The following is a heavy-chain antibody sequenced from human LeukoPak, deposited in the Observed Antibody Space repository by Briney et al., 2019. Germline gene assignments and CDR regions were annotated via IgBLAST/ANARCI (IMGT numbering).Heavy chain of an antibody. Sequence: SGGSLRLSCAASGFTFSSYAMHWVRQAPGKGLEWVAVISYDGSNKYYADSVKGRFTISRDNSKNTLYLQMNSLRAEDTAVYYCVRGDVLWLQFGYWGQGTLVTVSS. D-gene: IGHD5-24*01. CDR2: ISYDGSNK. CDR1: GFTFSSYA. CDR3: VRGDVLWLQFGY. V-gene: IGHV3-30-3*01. J-gene: IGHJ4*02.